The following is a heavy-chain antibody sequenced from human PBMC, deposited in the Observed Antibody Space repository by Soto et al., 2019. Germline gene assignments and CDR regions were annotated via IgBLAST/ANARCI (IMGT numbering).Heavy chain of an antibody. Sequence: ASGGTFSSYAISWVRQAPGQGLEWMGGIIPIFGTANYAQKFQGRVTITADESTSTAYMELSSLRSEDTAVYYCARDSKVNPGFCDIWGQGTMVTVSS. D-gene: IGHD3-3*01. J-gene: IGHJ3*02. V-gene: IGHV1-69*01. CDR1: GGTFSSYA. CDR3: ARDSKVNPGFCDI. CDR2: IIPIFGTA.